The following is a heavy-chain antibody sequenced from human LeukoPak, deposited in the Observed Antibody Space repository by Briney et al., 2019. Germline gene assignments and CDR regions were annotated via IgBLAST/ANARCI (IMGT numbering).Heavy chain of an antibody. CDR2: IYSSERT. CDR1: GVSMSSGSISSFH. CDR3: AREGKGDAFDI. J-gene: IGHJ3*02. Sequence: PSETLSLTCSVSGVSMSSGSISSFHWSWLRQPAGKGLEWIGRIYSSERTNYSPSLKSRVTMAVDTSKNQFSLHLNSVTPEDTAVYYCAREGKGDAFDIWGQGTMVTVSS. D-gene: IGHD3-10*01. V-gene: IGHV4-4*07.